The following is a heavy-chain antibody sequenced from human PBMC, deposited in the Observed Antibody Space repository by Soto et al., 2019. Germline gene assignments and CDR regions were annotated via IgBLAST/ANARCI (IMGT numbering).Heavy chain of an antibody. Sequence: QVQLVQSGAEVKKPGSSVKVSCTASGGTFSSYAISWVRQAPGQGLEWMGGIIPIFGTANYAQKFQGRVTITADKSTSTAYMELSSLRSEDTAVYYCARASSGYYLAGYYYGMDVWGQGTTVTVSS. V-gene: IGHV1-69*06. CDR2: IIPIFGTA. CDR3: ARASSGYYLAGYYYGMDV. CDR1: GGTFSSYA. D-gene: IGHD6-19*01. J-gene: IGHJ6*02.